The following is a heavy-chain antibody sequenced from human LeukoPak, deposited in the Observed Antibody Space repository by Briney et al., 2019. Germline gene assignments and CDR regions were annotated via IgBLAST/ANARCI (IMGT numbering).Heavy chain of an antibody. CDR2: IYPGDSDT. Sequence: GESLKISCKGSGYSFTSYWIGWVRQMPGKGLEWMGIIYPGDSDTRYSPSFQGQVTISADKSISTAYLQWSSLKASDTAMYYCARHPPRIAAAGTGIWFDPWGQGTLVTVSS. CDR3: ARHPPRIAAAGTGIWFDP. CDR1: GYSFTSYW. D-gene: IGHD6-13*01. J-gene: IGHJ5*02. V-gene: IGHV5-51*01.